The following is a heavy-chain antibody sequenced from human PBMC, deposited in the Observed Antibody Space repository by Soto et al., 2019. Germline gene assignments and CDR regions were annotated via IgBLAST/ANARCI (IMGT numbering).Heavy chain of an antibody. CDR1: GYTFTSYG. CDR2: ISAYNGNT. V-gene: IGHV1-18*01. D-gene: IGHD2-15*01. Sequence: KNHPASVKVSCKASGYTFTSYGISWVRQAPGQGLEWMGWISAYNGNTNYAQKLRGRVTMTTDTSTSTAYMELRSLRSDYTAVYYCASVVVAATKWFDPWRQGTLVTVSS. J-gene: IGHJ5*02. CDR3: ASVVVAATKWFDP.